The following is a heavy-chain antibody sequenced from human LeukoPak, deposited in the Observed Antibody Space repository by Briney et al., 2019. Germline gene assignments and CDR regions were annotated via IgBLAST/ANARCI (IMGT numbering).Heavy chain of an antibody. V-gene: IGHV3-30*02. Sequence: PGGSLRLSCAASGFTFSSYGMHWVRQAPGKGLEWVAFIRYDGSNKYYADSVKGRFTISRDNAKKSLFLQMNSLRAEDTAVYYCARDYGDYEPGRHHYYYYYMDVWGKGTTVTVSS. D-gene: IGHD4-17*01. J-gene: IGHJ6*03. CDR2: IRYDGSNK. CDR3: ARDYGDYEPGRHHYYYYYMDV. CDR1: GFTFSSYG.